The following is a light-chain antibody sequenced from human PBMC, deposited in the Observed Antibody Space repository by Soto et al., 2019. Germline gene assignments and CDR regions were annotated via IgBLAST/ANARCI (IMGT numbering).Light chain of an antibody. J-gene: IGKJ5*01. CDR3: QQRSNGIT. Sequence: EIVLTQSPDTLSLSPGERATLSCRASQSVSSELAWYQQKPGQAPRLLIYDASNRATGIPARFSGSGSGTDFTLTISSLEPEDFAVYYCQQRSNGITFGQGTRLEI. CDR2: DAS. CDR1: QSVSSE. V-gene: IGKV3-11*01.